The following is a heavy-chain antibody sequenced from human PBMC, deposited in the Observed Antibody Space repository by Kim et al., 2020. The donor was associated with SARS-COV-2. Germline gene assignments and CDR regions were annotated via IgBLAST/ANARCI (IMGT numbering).Heavy chain of an antibody. Sequence: SVKVSCKASGGTFSSYAISWVRQAPGQGLEWMGGIIPIFGTANYAQKFQGRVTITADESTSTAYMELSSLRSEDTAVYYCAREDIVVVPAAIATVNWGQGTLVTVSS. CDR1: GGTFSSYA. V-gene: IGHV1-69*13. CDR3: AREDIVVVPAAIATVN. CDR2: IIPIFGTA. D-gene: IGHD2-2*01. J-gene: IGHJ4*02.